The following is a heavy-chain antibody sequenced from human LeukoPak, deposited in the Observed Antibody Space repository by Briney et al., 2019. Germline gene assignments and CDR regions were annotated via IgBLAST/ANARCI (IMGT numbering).Heavy chain of an antibody. J-gene: IGHJ5*02. CDR2: IYYSGST. Sequence: PSETLSLTCTVSGGSISSYYWSWIRQPPGKGLEWIGYIYYSGSTNYNPSLKSRVTISVDTSKNQFSLKLSSVTAADTAVYYCARRWRSYGSGSYLNWFDPWGQGTLVTVSS. V-gene: IGHV4-59*12. CDR3: ARRWRSYGSGSYLNWFDP. D-gene: IGHD3-10*01. CDR1: GGSISSYY.